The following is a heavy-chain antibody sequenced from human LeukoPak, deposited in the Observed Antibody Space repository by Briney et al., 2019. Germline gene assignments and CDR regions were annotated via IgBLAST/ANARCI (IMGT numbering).Heavy chain of an antibody. J-gene: IGHJ5*02. CDR2: IYYTGST. CDR3: VRGPYGSGISNWFDP. CDR1: GGSISSSSYY. D-gene: IGHD3-10*01. Sequence: SETLSLTCTVSGGSISSSSYYWGWIRQPPGKGLEWIGSIYYTGSTYYNPSLQSRVTLSVDTSKNQFSLKLTSVTAADTAVYYCVRGPYGSGISNWFDPWGQGTLVIVSS. V-gene: IGHV4-39*07.